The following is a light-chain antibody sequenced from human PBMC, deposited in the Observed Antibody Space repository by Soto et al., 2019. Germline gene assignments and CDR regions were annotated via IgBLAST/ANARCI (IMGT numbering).Light chain of an antibody. V-gene: IGLV2-11*01. J-gene: IGLJ1*01. Sequence: QSALTQPRSVSGSPGQSVTISCTGTSSDVGYLSWYQHHPGRAPKLIVYDVTKRHSGVPGRFSASKSGNTASLTISGLQAEDEADYYCCSFAGTYTFFVFGTGTKVTVL. CDR1: SSDVGY. CDR2: DVT. CDR3: CSFAGTYTFFV.